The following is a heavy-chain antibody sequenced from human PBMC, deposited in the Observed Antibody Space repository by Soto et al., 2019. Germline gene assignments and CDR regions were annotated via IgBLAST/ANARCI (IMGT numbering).Heavy chain of an antibody. Sequence: SETLSLTCAVSGGSISSGGYSWSWIRQPPGKGLDWIGYIYHSGSTYYNPSLKSRVTISVDRSKNQFSLKLSSVTAADTSVYYCARVPGPWGQGTLVTVSS. CDR3: ARVPGP. CDR1: GGSISSGGYS. V-gene: IGHV4-30-2*01. CDR2: IYHSGST. J-gene: IGHJ5*02.